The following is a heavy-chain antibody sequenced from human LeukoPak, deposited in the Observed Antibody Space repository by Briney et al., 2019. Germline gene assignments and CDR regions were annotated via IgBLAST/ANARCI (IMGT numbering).Heavy chain of an antibody. CDR1: GFTFRSYG. D-gene: IGHD1-26*01. J-gene: IGHJ4*02. Sequence: GGSLRLSCAASGFTFRSYGMHWVRQAPGKGLEWVAVIWYDGSNKYYADSVKGRFTISRDNSKNTLYLQMNTLRAEDTAVYYCAKDESREVGVTCLGHWGQGTLVTVSS. V-gene: IGHV3-33*06. CDR2: IWYDGSNK. CDR3: AKDESREVGVTCLGH.